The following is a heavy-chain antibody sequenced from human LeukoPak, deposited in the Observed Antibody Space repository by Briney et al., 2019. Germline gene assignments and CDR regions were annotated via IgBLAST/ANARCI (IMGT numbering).Heavy chain of an antibody. Sequence: PSQTLSLTCTVSGGSISSGRYYWSWIRQPAGKGLEWIGRIYTSGSTNYNPSLKSRVTISVDTSKNQFSLKLSSVTAADTAVYYCARDLAYSSSSGWFDPWGQGTLVTVSS. D-gene: IGHD6-6*01. CDR2: IYTSGST. J-gene: IGHJ5*02. CDR1: GGSISSGRYY. CDR3: ARDLAYSSSSGWFDP. V-gene: IGHV4-61*02.